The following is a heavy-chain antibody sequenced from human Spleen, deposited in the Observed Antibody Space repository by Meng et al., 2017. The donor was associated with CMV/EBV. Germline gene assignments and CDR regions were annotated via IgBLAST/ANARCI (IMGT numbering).Heavy chain of an antibody. CDR3: AKGGSHDIDF. V-gene: IGHV3-23*01. CDR2: ISADDDTP. J-gene: IGHJ4*02. CDR1: GFTFRTYA. Sequence: GESLKISCAASGFTFRTYAMSWVRQPPGKGLEWVSSISADDDTPYYADSVKGRFTISRDNSKNTLYLQMHSLRAEDAAVYYCAKGGSHDIDFWGQGTLVTVSS. D-gene: IGHD3-16*01.